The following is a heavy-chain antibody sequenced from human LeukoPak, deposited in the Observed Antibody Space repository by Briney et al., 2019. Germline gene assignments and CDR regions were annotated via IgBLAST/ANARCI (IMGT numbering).Heavy chain of an antibody. D-gene: IGHD3-22*01. CDR3: ARAPHFFDTSGSRYYFDY. V-gene: IGHV4-39*07. J-gene: IGHJ4*02. CDR2: IYDSGST. Sequence: SETLSLTCTVSGGSISSSSYYWGWLRQPPGKGLEWVGSIYDSGSTYDNPALKSRVTISVDTSKNQFSLKLSSVTAADTAVYSCARAPHFFDTSGSRYYFDYWGQGALVTVSS. CDR1: GGSISSSSYY.